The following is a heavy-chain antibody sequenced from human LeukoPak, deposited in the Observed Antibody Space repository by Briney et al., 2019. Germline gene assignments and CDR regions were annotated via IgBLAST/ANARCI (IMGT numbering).Heavy chain of an antibody. J-gene: IGHJ4*02. CDR2: ISGGSEST. CDR1: RFTFSIYA. D-gene: IGHD3-22*01. V-gene: IGHV3-23*01. Sequence: GGSLRLSCVASRFTFSIYAMTWVRQAPGKGLEWVSGISGGSESTYYADSVKGRFTISRDNSKNTLYLQMNSLRAEDTAVYYCAKDAAGSYYDSSGYYPFDYWGQGTLVTVSS. CDR3: AKDAAGSYYDSSGYYPFDY.